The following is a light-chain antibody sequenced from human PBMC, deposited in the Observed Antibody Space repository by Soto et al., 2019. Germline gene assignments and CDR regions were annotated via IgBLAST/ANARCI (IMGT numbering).Light chain of an antibody. CDR1: SSDVGSYNL. J-gene: IGLJ1*01. Sequence: QSVLTQPASVSGSPEQSITISCTGTSSDVGSYNLVSWYQQYPGKAPKLIIYEGSERPSGISNRFSGSKSGNTASLTISGLQAEDEVAYYCSPYAGRSSFPYVFGTGTKFTVL. CDR2: EGS. V-gene: IGLV2-23*03. CDR3: SPYAGRSSFPYV.